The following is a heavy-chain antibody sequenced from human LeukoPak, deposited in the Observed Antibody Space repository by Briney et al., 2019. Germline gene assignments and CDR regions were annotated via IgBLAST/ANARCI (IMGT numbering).Heavy chain of an antibody. CDR2: IYYSGST. Sequence: SETLSLTCTVSGGSISSHYWSWIRQPPGKGLEWIGYIYYSGSTNYNPSLKSRVTISVDTSKNQFSLKLSSVTAADTAVYYCARGFSDYYYYYMDVWGKGTTVTVSS. J-gene: IGHJ6*03. D-gene: IGHD3-3*01. CDR3: ARGFSDYYYYYMDV. V-gene: IGHV4-59*11. CDR1: GGSISSHY.